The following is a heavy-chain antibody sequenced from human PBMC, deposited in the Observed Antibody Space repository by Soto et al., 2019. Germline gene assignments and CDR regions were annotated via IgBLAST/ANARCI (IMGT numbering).Heavy chain of an antibody. J-gene: IGHJ4*02. CDR1: GFPFSSYG. V-gene: IGHV3-30*18. Sequence: WGALRLSFAAPGFPFSSYGLHWVPQAPGKGLEWVAIISSDGSNKYYADSVKGRFTISRDRFKNTVYLQMNSLRSDDTAVYYCAKELRLWSSVFDYWGQGTPVTVSS. CDR3: AKELRLWSSVFDY. CDR2: ISSDGSNK. D-gene: IGHD5-18*01.